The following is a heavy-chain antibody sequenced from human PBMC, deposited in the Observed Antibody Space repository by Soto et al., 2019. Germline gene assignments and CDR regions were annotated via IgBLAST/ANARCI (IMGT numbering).Heavy chain of an antibody. D-gene: IGHD1-26*01. V-gene: IGHV3-9*01. CDR2: ISWNSGNI. CDR3: AKDRLSGSMGYFYGMDV. J-gene: IGHJ6*02. CDR1: GFIFDDHA. Sequence: EVQLVESGGGLVQPGRSLRLSCAASGFIFDDHAMHWVRQAPGKGLEWVSGISWNSGNIHYAVSVKGRFTISRDSAKNSLYLQLSSLRAEDTALYYCAKDRLSGSMGYFYGMDVWGQGTTVTVSS.